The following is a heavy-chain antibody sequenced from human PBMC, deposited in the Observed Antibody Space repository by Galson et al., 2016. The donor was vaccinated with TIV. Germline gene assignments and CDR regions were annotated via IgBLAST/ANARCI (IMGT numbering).Heavy chain of an antibody. CDR1: GFTFSNYA. D-gene: IGHD2-21*01. Sequence: SLRLSCAASGFTFSNYAMSWVRLAPGKGLEWVSSLSLNGDYTYYADSVKGRFAISRDNSKYTLFLQLNSLTAGDTAIYYCAKVGESGDYSWDAFDVWGQGTVVTVSS. V-gene: IGHV3-23*01. J-gene: IGHJ3*01. CDR3: AKVGESGDYSWDAFDV. CDR2: LSLNGDYT.